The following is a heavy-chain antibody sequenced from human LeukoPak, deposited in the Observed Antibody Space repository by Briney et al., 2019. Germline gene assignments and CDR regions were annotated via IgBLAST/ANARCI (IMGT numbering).Heavy chain of an antibody. CDR1: GYTFTNNF. CDR3: ARLLIF. J-gene: IGHJ4*02. Sequence: GASVKVSCKASGYTFTNNFMHWVRQAPGQGLEWIGIINPSGDNTWYAQKFQGRVTMTRDTSVSTAYMELSRLRSDDTAVYYCARLLIFWGQGTLVTVSS. V-gene: IGHV1-46*01. CDR2: INPSGDNT.